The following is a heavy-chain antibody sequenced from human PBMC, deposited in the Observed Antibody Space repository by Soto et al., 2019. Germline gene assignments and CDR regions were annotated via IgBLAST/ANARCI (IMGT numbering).Heavy chain of an antibody. D-gene: IGHD2-21*02. V-gene: IGHV4-30-4*01. CDR3: ARDCGGDCYTP. Sequence: PSETLSLTCTVSGGSISSGDYYWGWIRQPPGKGLEWIGYIYYSGSTYYNPSLKSRVTISVDTSKNQFSLKLSSVTAADAAVYYCARDCGGDCYTPWGQGTLVTVSS. CDR2: IYYSGST. CDR1: GGSISSGDYY. J-gene: IGHJ5*02.